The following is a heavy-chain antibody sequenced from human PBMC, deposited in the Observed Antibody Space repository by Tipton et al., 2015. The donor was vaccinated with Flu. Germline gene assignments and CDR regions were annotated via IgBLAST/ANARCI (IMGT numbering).Heavy chain of an antibody. J-gene: IGHJ4*02. CDR3: AKGLWKYCSGGSCLIFDS. CDR1: GFAFSDFG. D-gene: IGHD2-15*01. V-gene: IGHV3-30*02. Sequence: SGFAFSDFGMHWVRQAPGKGLEWVTFIQYDGGSKFYADSVKGRFTISRDNSKRMVYLQMDSLRPEDTAVYFCAKGLWKYCSGGSCLIFDSWGQGTLVTVSS. CDR2: IQYDGGSK.